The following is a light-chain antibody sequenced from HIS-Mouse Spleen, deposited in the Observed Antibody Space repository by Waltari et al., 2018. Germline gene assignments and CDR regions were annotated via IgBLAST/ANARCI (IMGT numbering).Light chain of an antibody. CDR1: SMAVGGYNY. CDR3: SSYTSSSTLGV. J-gene: IGLJ2*01. V-gene: IGLV2-14*03. CDR2: DVS. Sequence: QSALTQPASVSGSPGQSITISCTGTSMAVGGYNYVSWYQQHPGKAPKLMIYDVSNRPSGVSNRFSGSKSGNTASLTISGLQAEDEADYYCSSYTSSSTLGVFGGGTKLTVL.